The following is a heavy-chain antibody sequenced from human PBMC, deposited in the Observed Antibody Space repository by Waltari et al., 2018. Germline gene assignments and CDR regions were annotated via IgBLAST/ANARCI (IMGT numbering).Heavy chain of an antibody. D-gene: IGHD3-10*01. Sequence: QVQLVQSGAEVKKSGSSVKVSCKASGGTFSSSAISWVRQAPGHGLEWMGRIIPIFGTANYAQKFQDRVTITADKSTSTAYMELSSLRSEDTAVYYYASPAQHSESYYKSLGYWGQGTLVTVSS. CDR3: ASPAQHSESYYKSLGY. J-gene: IGHJ4*02. CDR2: IIPIFGTA. V-gene: IGHV1-69*08. CDR1: GGTFSSSA.